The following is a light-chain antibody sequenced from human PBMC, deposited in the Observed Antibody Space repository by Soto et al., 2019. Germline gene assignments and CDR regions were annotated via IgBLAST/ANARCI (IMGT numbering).Light chain of an antibody. V-gene: IGKV1-39*01. J-gene: IGKJ1*01. CDR3: QQSYSTPWT. CDR2: GSS. Sequence: IQLTQSTSSLSASVGDRVTITSLASQSISSYLNWYQQKPGKAPKLLIYGSSTLQSGVPSRFSGSGSGTDFTLTISSLQPEDFATYYCQQSYSTPWTFGQVTMV. CDR1: QSISSY.